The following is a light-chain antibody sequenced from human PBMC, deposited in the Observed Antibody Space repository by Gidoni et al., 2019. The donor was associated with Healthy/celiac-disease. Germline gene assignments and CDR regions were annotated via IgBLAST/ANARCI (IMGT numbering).Light chain of an antibody. CDR2: AAS. J-gene: IGKJ5*01. CDR1: QGISSY. CDR3: QQLNSYPVT. Sequence: DIQLTQSPSFLSASVGDRVTITCWASQGISSYLAWYQQKPGKAPKLLIYAASTLQSGVPSRFSGSGSGTECTLTISSLQPEDFATYYCQQLNSYPVTFXQXTRLEIK. V-gene: IGKV1-9*01.